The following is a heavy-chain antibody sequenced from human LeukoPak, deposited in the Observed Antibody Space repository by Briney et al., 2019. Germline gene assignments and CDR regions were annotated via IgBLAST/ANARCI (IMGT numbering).Heavy chain of an antibody. CDR2: INSDGGST. CDR1: GFTFSGYW. D-gene: IGHD5-24*01. V-gene: IGHV3-74*01. Sequence: PGGSLRLSCTASGFTFSGYWMHWVRQAPGKGLVWVSRINSDGGSTSYADSVKGRFTISRDNAKNTLYLQMNSLRAEDTAVYYCARRIQGMAPYYLDYWGQGTLVTVSS. J-gene: IGHJ4*02. CDR3: ARRIQGMAPYYLDY.